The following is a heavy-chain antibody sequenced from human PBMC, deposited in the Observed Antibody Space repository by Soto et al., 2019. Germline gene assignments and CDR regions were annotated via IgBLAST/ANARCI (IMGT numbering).Heavy chain of an antibody. CDR2: FDPEDGET. V-gene: IGHV1-24*01. D-gene: IGHD3-22*01. Sequence: GASVKVSCKVSGYTLTELSMHWVRQAPGKGLEWMGGFDPEDGETIYAQKFQGRVTMTEDTSTDTAYMELSSLRSEDTAVYYCATEWYYYDSSGSLTNYWGQGTLVTVSS. CDR3: ATEWYYYDSSGSLTNY. J-gene: IGHJ4*02. CDR1: GYTLTELS.